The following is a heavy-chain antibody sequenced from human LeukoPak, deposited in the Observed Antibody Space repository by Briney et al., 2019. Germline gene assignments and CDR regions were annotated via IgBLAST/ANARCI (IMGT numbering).Heavy chain of an antibody. CDR2: IYYSGST. J-gene: IGHJ4*02. CDR1: GGSISSGDYY. Sequence: SETLSLTCTVSGGSISSGDYYWSWIRQPPGKGLEWIGYIYYSGSTYYSPSLKSRVTISVDTSKNQFSLKLSSVTAADTAVYYCAREDYGDSILNYWGQGTLVTVSS. CDR3: AREDYGDSILNY. V-gene: IGHV4-30-4*01. D-gene: IGHD4-17*01.